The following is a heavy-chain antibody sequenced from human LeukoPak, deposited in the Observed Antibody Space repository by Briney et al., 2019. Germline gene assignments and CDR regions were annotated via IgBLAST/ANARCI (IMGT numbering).Heavy chain of an antibody. J-gene: IGHJ4*02. CDR2: ISGSGGST. V-gene: IGHV3-23*01. CDR3: TKDLDY. Sequence: GWSLRLSCAASGFIYSSYAMRWVRQAPGKGLEWVSAISGSGGSTYYADSVKGRFTISRDNSKNTLYLQMNSRRAEDTAVYYCTKDLDYWGQGTLVTVSS. CDR1: GFIYSSYA.